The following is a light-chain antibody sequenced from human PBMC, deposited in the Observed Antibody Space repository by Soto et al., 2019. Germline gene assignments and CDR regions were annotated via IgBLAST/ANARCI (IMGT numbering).Light chain of an antibody. J-gene: IGKJ2*01. Sequence: EIVLTQSPGTLSLSPGERATLSCRASQSVSSSYLAWYQQKPGQAPRLHIYGASSRATGIPDRFSGSGSGTDFTLTISRLEPEDFAVYYCQQYGSSPRTFDQGTKLEIK. CDR3: QQYGSSPRT. V-gene: IGKV3-20*01. CDR1: QSVSSSY. CDR2: GAS.